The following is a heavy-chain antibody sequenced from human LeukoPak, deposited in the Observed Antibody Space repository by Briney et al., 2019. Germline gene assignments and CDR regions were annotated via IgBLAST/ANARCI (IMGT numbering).Heavy chain of an antibody. CDR1: GFTFSSYA. V-gene: IGHV3-30-3*01. Sequence: PGGSLRLSCAASGFTFSSYAMHWVRQAPGKGLEWVAVISYDGSNKYYADSVKGRFTISRDNSKNTLYLQMNSLRAEDTAVYYCARDRVVVVPAAVYYYGMDVWGQGTTVTVSS. J-gene: IGHJ6*02. D-gene: IGHD2-2*01. CDR2: ISYDGSNK. CDR3: ARDRVVVVPAAVYYYGMDV.